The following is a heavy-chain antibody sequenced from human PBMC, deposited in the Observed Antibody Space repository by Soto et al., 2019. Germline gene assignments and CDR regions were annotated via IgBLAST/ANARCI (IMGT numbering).Heavy chain of an antibody. CDR1: GGTFSTYT. V-gene: IGHV1-69*04. Sequence: SVKVSCKASGGTFSTYTITWVRQAPGQGLEWMGRIIPTIGIINYAQKFQGRVTISADKFTGTAYMELTRLRSDDTAVYYCAGDPDSHYNDSHASSYPWGQGTLVTVS. J-gene: IGHJ5*02. D-gene: IGHD3-22*01. CDR3: AGDPDSHYNDSHASSYP. CDR2: IIPTIGII.